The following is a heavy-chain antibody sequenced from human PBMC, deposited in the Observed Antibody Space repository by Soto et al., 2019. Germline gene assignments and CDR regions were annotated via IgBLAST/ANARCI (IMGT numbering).Heavy chain of an antibody. V-gene: IGHV3-23*01. CDR1: GFIFNNYA. CDR2: FGGGGGT. Sequence: EVQVLESGGGLVQPGGSLRLSCVGSGFIFNNYAMAWVRQAPGKGLEWVSAFGGGGGTYYADSVKGRYIISRDNSKNTLYLQMNSLRVEDTAVYYCAKSQSSLYYMDVWGKGTAVTVSS. CDR3: AKSQSSLYYMDV. J-gene: IGHJ6*03.